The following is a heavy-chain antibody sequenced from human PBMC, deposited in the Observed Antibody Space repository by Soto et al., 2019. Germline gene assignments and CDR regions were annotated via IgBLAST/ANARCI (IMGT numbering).Heavy chain of an antibody. D-gene: IGHD2-2*01. CDR2: IYHSGST. J-gene: IGHJ6*02. CDR3: ARDDHIVVVPTSLGAMDV. CDR1: GGSISSNKW. V-gene: IGHV4-4*02. Sequence: SETLSLTCAVYGGSISSNKWWSCVRQQPGKGLEWIGEIYHSGSTNYNPSLKSRVTISLDKSKNQFSLKLTSVTAADSAVYYCARDDHIVVVPTSLGAMDVWGQGTTVTVSS.